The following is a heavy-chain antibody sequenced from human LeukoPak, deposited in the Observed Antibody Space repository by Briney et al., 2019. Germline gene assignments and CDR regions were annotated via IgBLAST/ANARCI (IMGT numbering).Heavy chain of an antibody. Sequence: PSETLSLTCTVSGGSISSYYWSWIRQPPGKGLEGIGYIYYSGSTNYNPSLKSRVTISVDTSKNQFSLKLSSVTAADTAVYYCARADCSSTSCPFHYWGQGTLVTVSS. CDR2: IYYSGST. V-gene: IGHV4-59*01. J-gene: IGHJ4*02. D-gene: IGHD2-2*01. CDR3: ARADCSSTSCPFHY. CDR1: GGSISSYY.